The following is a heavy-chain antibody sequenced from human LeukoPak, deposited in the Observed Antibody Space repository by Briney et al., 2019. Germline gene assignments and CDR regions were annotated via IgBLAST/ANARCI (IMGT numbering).Heavy chain of an antibody. D-gene: IGHD3-3*01. Sequence: SETLSLTCTVSGGSISSYYWSWIRQPPGKGLEWIGYIYYSGSTNYNPSFKSRVTISVDTSKNQFSLKLSSVTAADTAVYYCARGGFWSGYPRGSFDYWGQGTLVTVSS. V-gene: IGHV4-59*01. J-gene: IGHJ4*02. CDR2: IYYSGST. CDR3: ARGGFWSGYPRGSFDY. CDR1: GGSISSYY.